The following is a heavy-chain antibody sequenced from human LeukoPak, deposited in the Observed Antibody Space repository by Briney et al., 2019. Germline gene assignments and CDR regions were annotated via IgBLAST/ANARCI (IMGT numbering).Heavy chain of an antibody. D-gene: IGHD3-9*01. CDR2: ISYDGSNK. CDR1: GFTFSSYA. CDR3: ARVILTSPERVFDY. J-gene: IGHJ4*02. V-gene: IGHV3-30*04. Sequence: GRSLTLSCAASGFTFSSYAMHWVRQAPDKGLEWVAVISYDGSNKYYADSVKGRFTISRDNSKNTLYLQMNRLRAEDTAVYYCARVILTSPERVFDYWGQGTLVTVSS.